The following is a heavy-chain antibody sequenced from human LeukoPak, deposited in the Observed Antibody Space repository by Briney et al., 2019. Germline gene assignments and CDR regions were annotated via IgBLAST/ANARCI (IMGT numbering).Heavy chain of an antibody. J-gene: IGHJ6*02. D-gene: IGHD2-21*02. CDR2: MNPNSGNT. V-gene: IGHV1-8*01. CDR3: ARQVTNYYGMDV. CDR1: GYTFTSYD. Sequence: ASVKVSCKASGYTFTSYDINWVRQATGPGLEWMGWMNPNSGNTGYAQKFQGRVTMTRDTSTSTVYMELSSLRSEDTAVYYCARQVTNYYGMDVWGQGTTVTVSS.